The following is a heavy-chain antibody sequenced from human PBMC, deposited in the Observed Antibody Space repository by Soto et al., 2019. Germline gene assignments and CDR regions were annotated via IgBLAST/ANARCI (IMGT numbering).Heavy chain of an antibody. D-gene: IGHD4-4*01. J-gene: IGHJ6*02. V-gene: IGHV3-73*01. CDR2: IRSKANSYAT. Sequence: QAGGSLKISCAASGFTFSGSAMHWVRQASGKGLEWVGRIRSKANSYATAYAASVKGRFTISRDDSKNTAYLQMNSLKTEDTAVYYCTRQTDDYSNYPLYYYYGMDVWGQGTTVTVSS. CDR1: GFTFSGSA. CDR3: TRQTDDYSNYPLYYYYGMDV.